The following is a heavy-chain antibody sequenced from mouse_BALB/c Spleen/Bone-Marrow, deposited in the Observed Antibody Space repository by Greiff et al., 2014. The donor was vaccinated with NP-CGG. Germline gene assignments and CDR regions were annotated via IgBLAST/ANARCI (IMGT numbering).Heavy chain of an antibody. J-gene: IGHJ3*01. D-gene: IGHD2-3*01. CDR3: ARYDGPAWFAY. V-gene: IGHV1S81*02. CDR2: INPSNGRT. Sequence: VQLQQSGAELVKPGASVKLSCKASGYTFTSCWIHWVELRPGQGLEWIGEINPSNGRTNYNEKFKNKATLTVDKSSSTAYIQLSSLTSEDSAVYYCARYDGPAWFAYWGQGTLVTVSA. CDR1: GYTFTSCW.